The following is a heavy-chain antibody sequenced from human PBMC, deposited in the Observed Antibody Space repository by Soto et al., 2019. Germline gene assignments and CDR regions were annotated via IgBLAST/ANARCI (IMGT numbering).Heavy chain of an antibody. CDR1: GYTFTTYG. D-gene: IGHD2-15*01. CDR3: ARDLGYCSGGNCYRNWFDP. J-gene: IGHJ5*02. Sequence: ASVKVSCKASGYTFTTYGISWVRQAPGQGLERMGWINTYNAHTNYAQKLQGRVTMTTDTSTSTVFMELRSLRSDDTAVYYCARDLGYCSGGNCYRNWFDPWGQGTLVTVSS. V-gene: IGHV1-18*01. CDR2: INTYNAHT.